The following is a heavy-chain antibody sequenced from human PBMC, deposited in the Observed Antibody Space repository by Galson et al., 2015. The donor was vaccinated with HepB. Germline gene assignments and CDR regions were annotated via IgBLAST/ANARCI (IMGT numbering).Heavy chain of an antibody. J-gene: IGHJ4*02. CDR3: ARVPQYYYDSSGYYESDY. Sequence: SVKVSCKASGYTFTSFGINWVRQAPGQGLEWMGSITLYNGNTHYAQKVQGRVTITTDTSTSTAYMELRSLRSDDTAVYYCARVPQYYYDSSGYYESDYWGQGALVTGSS. CDR2: ITLYNGNT. V-gene: IGHV1-18*04. CDR1: GYTFTSFG. D-gene: IGHD3-22*01.